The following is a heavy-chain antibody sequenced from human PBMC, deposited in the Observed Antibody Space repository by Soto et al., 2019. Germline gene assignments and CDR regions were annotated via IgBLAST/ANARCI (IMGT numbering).Heavy chain of an antibody. J-gene: IGHJ4*02. D-gene: IGHD6-13*01. CDR2: INAGNGNT. V-gene: IGHV1-3*05. Sequence: QVQLVQSGAEEKKPGASVKVSCKASGYTFTSYAMHWVRQAPGQRLEWMGWINAGNGNTKYSQKFQGRVTITRDTSASTAYMELSSLRSEDTAVYHCARAVGGSSSRGDYWGQGTLVTVSS. CDR3: ARAVGGSSSRGDY. CDR1: GYTFTSYA.